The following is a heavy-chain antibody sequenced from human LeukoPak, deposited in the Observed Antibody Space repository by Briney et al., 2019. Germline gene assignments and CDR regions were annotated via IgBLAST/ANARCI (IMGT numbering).Heavy chain of an antibody. V-gene: IGHV3-74*01. Sequence: GGSLRLSCAASGFTFSSYWMHWVRQAPGKGRVWGSRINSDGSSTNYADSVKGRLTISRDNAKNTLYLQMNSLRAEDTAVYYCARSVYDSSGYYRVLEYWGQGTLVTVSS. J-gene: IGHJ4*02. CDR2: INSDGSST. D-gene: IGHD3-22*01. CDR3: ARSVYDSSGYYRVLEY. CDR1: GFTFSSYW.